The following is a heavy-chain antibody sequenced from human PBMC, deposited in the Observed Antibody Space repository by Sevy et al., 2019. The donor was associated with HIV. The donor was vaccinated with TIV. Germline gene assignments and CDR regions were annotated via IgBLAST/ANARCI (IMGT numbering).Heavy chain of an antibody. CDR1: GFTFSKAW. CDR2: IKSNTDGGTT. Sequence: GGSLRLSCAASGFTFSKAWMSWVRQAPGKGLEWVGRIKSNTDGGTTDYAEPVKGRFTISRDDSKNTLYLQVNSLKTDDTAVYYCTTKKDFWSGYFYFDYWGRGTLVTVSS. CDR3: TTKKDFWSGYFYFDY. J-gene: IGHJ4*02. V-gene: IGHV3-15*01. D-gene: IGHD3-3*01.